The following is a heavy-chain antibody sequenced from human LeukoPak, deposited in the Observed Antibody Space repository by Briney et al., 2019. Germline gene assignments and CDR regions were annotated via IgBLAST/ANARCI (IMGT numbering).Heavy chain of an antibody. CDR3: ARPREDAPGAFDI. Sequence: HGESLKISCQGSGYSFTSYWISWVRQMPGKGLEWMGIIYPGDSDTRYSPSFQGQVTISADKSISTAYLQWSSLKASDTAMYYCARPREDAPGAFDIWGQGTMVTVSS. D-gene: IGHD2-2*01. CDR1: GYSFTSYW. V-gene: IGHV5-51*01. J-gene: IGHJ3*02. CDR2: IYPGDSDT.